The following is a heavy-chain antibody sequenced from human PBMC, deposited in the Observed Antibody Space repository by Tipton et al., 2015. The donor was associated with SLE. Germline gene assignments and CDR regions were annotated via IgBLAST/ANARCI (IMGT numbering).Heavy chain of an antibody. CDR3: ARVDSSSWYDY. Sequence: TLSLTCTVSVGSFSRISYYWSWFRRPAGKGLGWIGGFFTSGSTNYNPPPKSRVTMSVDTSKNQFSLKLSSVTAADTAVYYCARVDSSSWYDYWGQGTLVTVSS. D-gene: IGHD6-13*01. V-gene: IGHV4-61*02. CDR2: FFTSGST. CDR1: VGSFSRISYY. J-gene: IGHJ4*02.